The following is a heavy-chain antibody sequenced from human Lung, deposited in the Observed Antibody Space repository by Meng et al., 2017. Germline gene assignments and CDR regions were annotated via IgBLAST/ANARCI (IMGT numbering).Heavy chain of an antibody. CDR3: ARGPTTMAHDFDY. CDR2: INHSGST. Sequence: QVQLQQWGAGLLKPSKTLSLPFVVAGGSFSDYYWSWIRQPPGKGLEWIGEINHSGSTNYNPSLESRATISVDTSQNNLSLKLSSVTAADSAVYYCARGPTTMAHDFDYWGQGTLVTVSS. D-gene: IGHD4-11*01. CDR1: GGSFSDYY. J-gene: IGHJ4*02. V-gene: IGHV4-34*01.